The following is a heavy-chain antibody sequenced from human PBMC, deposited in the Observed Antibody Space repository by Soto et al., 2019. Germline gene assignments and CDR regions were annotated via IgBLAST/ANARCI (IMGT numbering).Heavy chain of an antibody. Sequence: LSLTCAVYGGSFSGYYWSWIRQPPGKGLEWIGEINHSGSTNYNPSLKSRVTISVDTSKNQFSLKLSSVTAADTAVYYCAREFLYYDYVWGSYRLAQIDYWGQGTLVTVSS. D-gene: IGHD3-16*02. J-gene: IGHJ4*02. CDR3: AREFLYYDYVWGSYRLAQIDY. CDR1: GGSFSGYY. V-gene: IGHV4-34*01. CDR2: INHSGST.